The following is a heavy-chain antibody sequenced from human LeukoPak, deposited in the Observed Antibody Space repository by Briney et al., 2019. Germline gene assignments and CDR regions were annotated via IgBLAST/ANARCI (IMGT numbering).Heavy chain of an antibody. J-gene: IGHJ4*02. Sequence: PGGSLRLSCAASGFTFSSYSMNWVRQAPGKGLEWVSSINSSSSYIYYADSVKGRFTISRDNAKNSLYLQMNSLRAEDTAVYYCARAPIVVAYYFDYWGQGTLVTVSS. CDR2: INSSSSYI. CDR1: GFTFSSYS. CDR3: ARAPIVVAYYFDY. D-gene: IGHD2-2*01. V-gene: IGHV3-21*01.